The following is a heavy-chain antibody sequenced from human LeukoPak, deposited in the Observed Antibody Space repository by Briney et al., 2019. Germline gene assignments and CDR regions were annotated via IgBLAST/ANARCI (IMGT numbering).Heavy chain of an antibody. D-gene: IGHD5-12*01. CDR1: GFTLSRFN. Sequence: GGSLRLSCAASGFTLSRFNMNWVRQAPGKGLEWVSFISLSGSYMYYADSVKGRFTITRDNGKNSLYLQMDSLRGEDTAVYYCARENILEDTSTVDYLGQGTLVTVSS. J-gene: IGHJ4*02. CDR3: ARENILEDTSTVDY. V-gene: IGHV3-21*06. CDR2: ISLSGSYM.